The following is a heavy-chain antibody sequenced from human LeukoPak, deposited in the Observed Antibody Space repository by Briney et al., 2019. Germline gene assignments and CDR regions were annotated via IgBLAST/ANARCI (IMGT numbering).Heavy chain of an antibody. V-gene: IGHV1-24*01. CDR2: FDPEDGET. CDR3: ATGSYDFWSGYPDY. D-gene: IGHD3-3*01. J-gene: IGHJ4*02. CDR1: GYTLTELS. Sequence: ASVKVSCKVSGYTLTELSMHWVRQAPGKGLEWMGGFDPEDGETIYVQKFQGRVTMTEDTSTDTAYMELSSLRSEDTAVYYCATGSYDFWSGYPDYWGQGTLVTVSS.